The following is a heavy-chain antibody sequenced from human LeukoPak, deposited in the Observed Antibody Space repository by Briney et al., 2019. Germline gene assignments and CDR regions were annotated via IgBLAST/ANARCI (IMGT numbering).Heavy chain of an antibody. V-gene: IGHV3-23*01. CDR3: AKDLSYYGSGSYPNWFDP. D-gene: IGHD3-10*01. J-gene: IGHJ5*02. CDR1: GFTFSSYA. CDR2: ISGSGGST. Sequence: GGSLRLSCAASGFTFSSYAMSWVRQAPGKGLEWVSAISGSGGSTYYADSVKGRFTISRDNSKNTLYLQMNSLRAEDTAVYYCAKDLSYYGSGSYPNWFDPWGQGALVTVSS.